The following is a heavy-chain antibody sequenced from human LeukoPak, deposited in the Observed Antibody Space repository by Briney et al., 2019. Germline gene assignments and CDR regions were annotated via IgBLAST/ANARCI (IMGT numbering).Heavy chain of an antibody. CDR3: ARGPGSTGGAYVGDY. J-gene: IGHJ4*01. V-gene: IGHV3-74*01. CDR2: IDRGASST. D-gene: IGHD4-23*01. Sequence: GSLRLSCAASGFPFSNHWMHWVRQVPGKGLVWVSRIDRGASSTSYADAVKGRFSISRDNGKSTLYLQMNSLRVEDTAVYYCARGPGSTGGAYVGDYWGHGTLVTVSS. CDR1: GFPFSNHW.